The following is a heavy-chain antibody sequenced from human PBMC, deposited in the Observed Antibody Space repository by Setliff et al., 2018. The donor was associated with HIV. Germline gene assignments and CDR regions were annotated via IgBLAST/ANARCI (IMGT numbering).Heavy chain of an antibody. CDR3: ARDLPVSNWYRYGLDY. D-gene: IGHD6-13*01. J-gene: IGHJ3*01. CDR1: GFTFSTYA. CDR2: ISYDGSKK. Sequence: LRLSCAASGFTFSTYAMHWVRQAPGKGLEWVAIISYDGSKKYYADSVKGRFTISRDNSKNTLYLQMNSLRAEDTAVYYCARDLPVSNWYRYGLDYWGLGTMVTVSS. V-gene: IGHV3-30*01.